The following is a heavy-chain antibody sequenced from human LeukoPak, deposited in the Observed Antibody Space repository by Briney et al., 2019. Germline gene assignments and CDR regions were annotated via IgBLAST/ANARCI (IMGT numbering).Heavy chain of an antibody. CDR3: ARDPPAYCGGDCYSPSSGMDV. Sequence: ASVKVSCKASGYIFSSYGISWVRQAPGQGLEWMGWISVYNANTDQSKKLQGRVTMTTDTSTSRAYMELTSLRSDDTAVYYCARDPPAYCGGDCYSPSSGMDVWGQGTTVTVSS. J-gene: IGHJ6*02. V-gene: IGHV1-18*01. D-gene: IGHD2-21*02. CDR1: GYIFSSYG. CDR2: ISVYNANT.